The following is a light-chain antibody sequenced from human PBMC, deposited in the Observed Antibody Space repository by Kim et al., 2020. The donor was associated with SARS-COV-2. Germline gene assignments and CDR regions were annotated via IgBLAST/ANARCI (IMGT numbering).Light chain of an antibody. V-gene: IGLV3-21*03. CDR3: QVWDSSSDHVV. Sequence: SYELTQPPAVSVAPGKTASITCGGDNFGRKSVHWYQQIPGQAPVLVVYDDNDRPSGIPERFSGSNSGNTATLIISRVEAGDEADYYCQVWDSSSDHVVFGGGTKVTVL. CDR1: NFGRKS. J-gene: IGLJ2*01. CDR2: DDN.